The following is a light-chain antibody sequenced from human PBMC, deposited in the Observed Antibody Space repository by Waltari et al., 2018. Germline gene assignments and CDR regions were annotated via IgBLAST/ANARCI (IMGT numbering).Light chain of an antibody. CDR1: QDINDY. CDR2: DAS. Sequence: IQMTQSPSSLSASVGDRVTITCQASQDINDYLNWYQQKPGKPPRLLIYDASNVDTGVPSRFSGSGSGTDFTLTISSLQPEDFATYYCQQYDNLPLTFGGGTK. J-gene: IGKJ4*01. CDR3: QQYDNLPLT. V-gene: IGKV1-33*01.